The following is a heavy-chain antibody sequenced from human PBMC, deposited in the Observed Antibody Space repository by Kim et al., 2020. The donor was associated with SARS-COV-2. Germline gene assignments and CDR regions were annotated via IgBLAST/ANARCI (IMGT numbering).Heavy chain of an antibody. Sequence: GGSLRLSCIASGLSFTVSDYYRSWVRPAPGQGREWVSLVYGDNSQSYDSSVKRRSTISSNYANNTYYHKMSVIRAEATVVDYFAGDPGGTKGIDVWG. CDR2: VYGDNSQ. CDR3: AGDPGGTKGIDV. D-gene: IGHD1-26*01. V-gene: IGHV3-66*01. J-gene: IGHJ6*02. CDR1: GLSFTVSDYY.